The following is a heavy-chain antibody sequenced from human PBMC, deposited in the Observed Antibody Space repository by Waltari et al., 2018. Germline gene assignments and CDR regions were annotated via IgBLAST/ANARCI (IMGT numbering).Heavy chain of an antibody. J-gene: IGHJ5*02. CDR3: ARGWTGWFDP. Sequence: QVQLQESGPGLVKPSQTLSLTCTVSGGSISSGRYYWGWIRQPAGKGLEWIGRIYTSGSTNYNPSLKSRVTISVDTSKNQFSLKLSSVTAADTAVYYCARGWTGWFDPWGQGTLVTVSS. D-gene: IGHD2-15*01. CDR1: GGSISSGRYY. CDR2: IYTSGST. V-gene: IGHV4-61*02.